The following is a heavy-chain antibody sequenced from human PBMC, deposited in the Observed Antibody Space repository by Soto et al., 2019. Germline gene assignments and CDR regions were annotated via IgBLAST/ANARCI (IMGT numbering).Heavy chain of an antibody. CDR3: ATYSYGSLYYFDY. J-gene: IGHJ4*02. CDR1: GGTFSSYA. CDR2: IIPIFGTA. Sequence: SVKVSCKASGGTFSSYAISWVRQAPGQGLEKMGGIIPIFGTANYAQKFQGRVTITADESTSTAYMELSSLRSEDSAVFYCATYSYGSLYYFDYWGQGTLVTVSS. V-gene: IGHV1-69*13. D-gene: IGHD5-18*01.